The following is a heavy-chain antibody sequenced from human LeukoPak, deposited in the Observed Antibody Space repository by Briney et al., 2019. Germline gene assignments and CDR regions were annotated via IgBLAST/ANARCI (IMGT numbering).Heavy chain of an antibody. D-gene: IGHD2/OR15-2a*01. Sequence: ASVKVSCKASGGIFSNYAISWVRQATGQGLEWMGWMNPNSGNTGYAQKFQGRVTVTRNTSISTAYMELSSLRSEDTAVYYCARGNLIVRGDYWGQGTLVTVSS. CDR2: MNPNSGNT. CDR1: GGIFSNYA. CDR3: ARGNLIVRGDY. V-gene: IGHV1-8*02. J-gene: IGHJ4*02.